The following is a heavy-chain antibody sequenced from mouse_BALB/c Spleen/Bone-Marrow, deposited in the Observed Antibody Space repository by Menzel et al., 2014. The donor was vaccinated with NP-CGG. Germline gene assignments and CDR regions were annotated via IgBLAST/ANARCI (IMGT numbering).Heavy chain of an antibody. CDR3: TRTYEYFDY. CDR1: GYTFTSYW. J-gene: IGHJ2*01. CDR2: IYPSDNYT. Sequence: QVQLQQSGAELVRPGASVKLSCKASGYTFTSYWISWVKQRPGQGLEWIGNIYPSDNYTNYNQKFKDKATLTVDKSSSTAYMQLSSPTSEDSVVYYCTRTYEYFDYWGQGTTLTVSS. D-gene: IGHD2-3*01. V-gene: IGHV1-69*02.